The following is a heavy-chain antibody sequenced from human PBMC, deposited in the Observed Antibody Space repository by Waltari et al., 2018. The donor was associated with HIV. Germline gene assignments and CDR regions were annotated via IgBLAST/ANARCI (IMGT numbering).Heavy chain of an antibody. V-gene: IGHV3-30*03. J-gene: IGHJ4*02. CDR1: GFTFRNYG. CDR2: ISFDGSNQ. D-gene: IGHD1-1*01. Sequence: QVQLVESGGGVVQLGRFLRLPCAASGFTFRNYGMHWVRQAPGKGLEWVAVISFDGSNQYYADSVRGRFTISRDNSKKKVFLQMNSLRLDDSALYYCATGQQVWETWSQLDYWGQGTLVIVSS. CDR3: ATGQQVWETWSQLDY.